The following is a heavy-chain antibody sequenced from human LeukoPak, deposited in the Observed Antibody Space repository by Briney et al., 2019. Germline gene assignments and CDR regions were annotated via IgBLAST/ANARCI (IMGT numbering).Heavy chain of an antibody. J-gene: IGHJ4*02. D-gene: IGHD1-26*01. Sequence: SETLSLTCAVYGGSFSGYYWSWIRQPPGKGLEWIGEINHSGSTNYNPSLKSRVTISVDTSKNQFSLKLSSVTAADTAVYYCATAVGPSGSYFFDYWGQGTLVIVSS. CDR3: ATAVGPSGSYFFDY. CDR2: INHSGST. V-gene: IGHV4-34*01. CDR1: GGSFSGYY.